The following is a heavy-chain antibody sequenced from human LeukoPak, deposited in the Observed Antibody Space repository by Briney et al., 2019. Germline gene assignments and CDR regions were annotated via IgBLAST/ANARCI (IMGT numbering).Heavy chain of an antibody. D-gene: IGHD1/OR15-1a*01. CDR1: GYNFISYW. CDR2: IYPGDSDT. Sequence: GESLKISCKGSGYNFISYWIGWVRQMPGKGLEWMGIIYPGDSDTRYSPSFQGQVTISADKSIGTAYLQWSSLKASDTAMYYCARLRGRQTTDAFDIWGQGTMVTVSS. V-gene: IGHV5-51*01. J-gene: IGHJ3*02. CDR3: ARLRGRQTTDAFDI.